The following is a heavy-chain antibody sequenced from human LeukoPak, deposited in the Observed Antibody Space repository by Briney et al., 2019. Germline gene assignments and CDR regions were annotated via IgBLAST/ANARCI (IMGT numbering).Heavy chain of an antibody. J-gene: IGHJ4*02. CDR3: AKGELPFDY. CDR2: ISYDGSNK. Sequence: GRSLRLSCAASGFTFSSYGMHWVRQAPRKGLEWVAVISYDGSNKYYADSVKGRFTISKDNSKNTLYLQMNSLRAEDTAVYYCAKGELPFDYWGQGTLVTVSS. V-gene: IGHV3-30*18. CDR1: GFTFSSYG. D-gene: IGHD1-26*01.